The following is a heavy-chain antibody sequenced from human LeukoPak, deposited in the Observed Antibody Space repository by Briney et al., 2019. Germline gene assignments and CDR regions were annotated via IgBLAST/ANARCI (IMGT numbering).Heavy chain of an antibody. Sequence: GALRLSCAASGFTFSSYAMSWVRQAPGKGLEWVSAISGSGGSTYYADSVKGRFTISRDNSKNTLYLQMNSLRAEDTAVYYCATRSPQENDYYYGMDVWGQGTTVTVSS. CDR3: ATRSPQENDYYYGMDV. CDR1: GFTFSSYA. CDR2: ISGSGGST. D-gene: IGHD6-19*01. V-gene: IGHV3-23*01. J-gene: IGHJ6*02.